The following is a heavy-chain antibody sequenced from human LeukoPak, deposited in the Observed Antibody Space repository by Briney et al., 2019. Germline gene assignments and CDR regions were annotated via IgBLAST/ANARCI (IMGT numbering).Heavy chain of an antibody. J-gene: IGHJ4*02. CDR2: INPNSGGT. Sequence: ASVKVSCKASGYTFTGYYMHWVRQAPGQGLEWMGWINPNSGGTNYAQKFRGRVTITRDTSITTAYMELSSLRSEDTAVYYCARVPYLDYWGQGTLVTVSS. CDR3: ARVPYLDY. V-gene: IGHV1-2*02. CDR1: GYTFTGYY.